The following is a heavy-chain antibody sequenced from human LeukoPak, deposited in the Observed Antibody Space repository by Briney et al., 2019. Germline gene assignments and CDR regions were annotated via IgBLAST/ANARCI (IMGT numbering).Heavy chain of an antibody. CDR2: IYHSGST. CDR3: ARDCGGDCYGSLGIDY. CDR1: GGSISSSNW. J-gene: IGHJ4*02. D-gene: IGHD2-21*02. Sequence: SGTLSLTCAVSGGSISSSNWWSWVRQPPGKGLEWIGEIYHSGSTNYNPSLKSRVTISVDKSKNQFSLKLSSVTAADTAVYYCARDCGGDCYGSLGIDYWGQGTLVTVSS. V-gene: IGHV4-4*02.